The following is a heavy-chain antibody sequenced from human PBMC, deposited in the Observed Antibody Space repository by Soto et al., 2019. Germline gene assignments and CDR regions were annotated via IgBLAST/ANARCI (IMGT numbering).Heavy chain of an antibody. CDR1: GGSISSGGYY. Sequence: SETLSLTCTVSGGSISSGGYYWSWIRQHPGKGLEWIGYIYYSGSTYYNPSLKSRVTISVDTSKNQFSLKLSSVTAADTAVYYCARSLRARLFVWFDSWGQGTLVTVSS. CDR2: IYYSGST. J-gene: IGHJ5*01. V-gene: IGHV4-31*03. D-gene: IGHD3-22*01. CDR3: ARSLRARLFVWFDS.